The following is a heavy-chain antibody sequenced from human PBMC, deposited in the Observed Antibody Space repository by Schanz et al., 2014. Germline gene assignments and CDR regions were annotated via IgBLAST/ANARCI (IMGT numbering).Heavy chain of an antibody. Sequence: EVQLVESGGGLVTPGESLRLSCAASGFTFSSYSMSWVRQAPGKGLEWVANIKQDGIEKYYVDSVKGRFTISRDNAKNSLYLQMNSLTADDTAVYYCARDKGGYYPFDYWGRGTLVTVSS. V-gene: IGHV3-7*01. D-gene: IGHD3-3*01. CDR3: ARDKGGYYPFDY. J-gene: IGHJ4*02. CDR2: IKQDGIEK. CDR1: GFTFSSYS.